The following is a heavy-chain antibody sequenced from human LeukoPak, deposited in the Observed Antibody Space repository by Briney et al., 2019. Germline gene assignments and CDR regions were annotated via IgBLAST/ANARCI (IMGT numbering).Heavy chain of an antibody. D-gene: IGHD3-22*01. CDR3: ARETYYYDSSGYLPHPFDY. Sequence: GGSLRLXCAASGFTFSSCSMDWVRRAPGRGLEWVSSISSSSSYIYYADSVKGRFTISRDNAKNSLYLQMNSLRAEDTAVYYCARETYYYDSSGYLPHPFDYWGQGTLVTVSS. CDR2: ISSSSSYI. J-gene: IGHJ4*02. CDR1: GFTFSSCS. V-gene: IGHV3-21*01.